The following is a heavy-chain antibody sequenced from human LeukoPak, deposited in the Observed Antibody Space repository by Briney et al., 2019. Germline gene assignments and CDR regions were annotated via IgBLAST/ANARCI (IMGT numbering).Heavy chain of an antibody. J-gene: IGHJ4*02. Sequence: WASVKVSCKASGYTFTSSDINWVRQAAGQGLEWMGWINPNSGRTGYAQKFQGRVTMTANTSISTAYMELSSVRSDDTAVYYCARGRSGLAAAGTYDYWGQGTLITVSS. CDR3: ARGRSGLAAAGTYDY. D-gene: IGHD6-13*01. CDR2: INPNSGRT. V-gene: IGHV1-8*01. CDR1: GYTFTSSD.